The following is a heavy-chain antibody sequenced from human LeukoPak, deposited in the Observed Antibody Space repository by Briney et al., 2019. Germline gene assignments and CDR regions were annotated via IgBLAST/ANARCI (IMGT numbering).Heavy chain of an antibody. V-gene: IGHV4-59*01. D-gene: IGHD3-9*01. Sequence: PSETLSLTCTVSGGSISSYYWSWIRLPPGKGLEWIGYLSKSGNTNYSPSLKSRVTIFGETSKNQFFLKLCSVTAADTAVYYCARARYVNSFYAFDIWGQGTLVTVSS. CDR1: GGSISSYY. CDR3: ARARYVNSFYAFDI. J-gene: IGHJ3*02. CDR2: LSKSGNT.